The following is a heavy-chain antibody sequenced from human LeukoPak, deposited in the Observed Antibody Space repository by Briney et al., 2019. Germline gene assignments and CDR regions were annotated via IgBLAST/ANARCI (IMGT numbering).Heavy chain of an antibody. D-gene: IGHD3-3*01. CDR3: AKDRLLRFLEWLFDY. J-gene: IGHJ4*02. Sequence: GRSLRLSCAASGFTFSSYAMSWVRQAPGKGLEWVSAISGSGGSTYYADSVKGRFTISRDNSKNTLYLQMNSLRAEDTAVYYCAKDRLLRFLEWLFDYWGQGTLVTVSS. CDR2: ISGSGGST. V-gene: IGHV3-23*01. CDR1: GFTFSSYA.